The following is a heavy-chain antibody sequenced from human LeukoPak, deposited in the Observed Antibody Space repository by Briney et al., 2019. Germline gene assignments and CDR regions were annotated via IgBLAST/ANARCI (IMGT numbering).Heavy chain of an antibody. D-gene: IGHD5-12*01. Sequence: SGGSLRLSCAASGFTFSSYWMHWVRQAPGKGLVWVSRINSDGSSTSYADSVKGRFTISKDNAKNTLYLQMNSLRAEDTAVYYCARDGAQALDIVATRGWFDPWGQGTLVTVSS. CDR2: INSDGSST. V-gene: IGHV3-74*01. J-gene: IGHJ5*02. CDR1: GFTFSSYW. CDR3: ARDGAQALDIVATRGWFDP.